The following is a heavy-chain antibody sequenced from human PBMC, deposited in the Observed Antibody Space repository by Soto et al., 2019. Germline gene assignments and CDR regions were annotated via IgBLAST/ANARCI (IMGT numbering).Heavy chain of an antibody. CDR2: LQTDGSHP. CDR1: GFTFSSYW. CDR3: AGGGDPDY. V-gene: IGHV3-74*01. Sequence: GGSLRLSCAASGFTFSSYWMHWVRQAPGEGQGLRRGLMWVSRLQTDGSHPDYAASVKGRFTISRDNAKNTLYLQMNNLRVEDTAVYYCAGGGDPDYWGQGTLVTVSS. J-gene: IGHJ4*02. D-gene: IGHD2-21*02.